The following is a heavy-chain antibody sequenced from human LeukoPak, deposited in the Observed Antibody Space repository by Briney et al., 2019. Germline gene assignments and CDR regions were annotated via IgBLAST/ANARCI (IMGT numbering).Heavy chain of an antibody. Sequence: GASVKVSCKASVYTFTGYYMHWVGQAPGQGLEWMGWINPNSGGTNYAQKFQVRGSMTRDTSISTAHMELSRLRSDDTAVYYCARGGGYSYGYSWYYYYYYMDVWGKGTTVTISS. D-gene: IGHD5-18*01. CDR2: INPNSGGT. V-gene: IGHV1-2*02. J-gene: IGHJ6*03. CDR3: ARGGGYSYGYSWYYYYYYMDV. CDR1: VYTFTGYY.